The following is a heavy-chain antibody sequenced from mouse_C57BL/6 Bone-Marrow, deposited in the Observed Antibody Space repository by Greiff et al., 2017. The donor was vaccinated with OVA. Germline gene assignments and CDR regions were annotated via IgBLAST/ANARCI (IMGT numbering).Heavy chain of an antibody. CDR2: IYPGSGST. CDR1: GYTFTSYW. Sequence: VQLQQSGAELVKPGASVKMSCKASGYTFTSYWITWVKQRPGQGLEWIGDIYPGSGSTNYNEKFKSKATLTVDTSSSTAYMQLSSLTSEDSAVYYCARAAYYSNYVGYYYAMDYWGQGTSVTVSS. J-gene: IGHJ4*01. CDR3: ARAAYYSNYVGYYYAMDY. D-gene: IGHD2-5*01. V-gene: IGHV1-55*01.